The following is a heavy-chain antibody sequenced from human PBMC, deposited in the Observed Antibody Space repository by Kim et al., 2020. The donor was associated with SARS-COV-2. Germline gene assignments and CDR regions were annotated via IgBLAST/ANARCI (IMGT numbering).Heavy chain of an antibody. D-gene: IGHD4-17*01. J-gene: IGHJ3*02. V-gene: IGHV5-51*01. CDR1: GYSFTSYW. CDR3: ARQIPDYGDYVAAFDI. CDR2: IYPGDSDT. Sequence: GESLKISCKGSGYSFTSYWIGWVRQMPGKGLEWMGIIYPGDSDTRYSPSFQGQVTISADKSISTAYLQWSSLKASDTAMYYCARQIPDYGDYVAAFDIWGQGTMVTVSS.